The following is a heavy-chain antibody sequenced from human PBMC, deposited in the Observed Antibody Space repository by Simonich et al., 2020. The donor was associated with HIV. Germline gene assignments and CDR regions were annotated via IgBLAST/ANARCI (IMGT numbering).Heavy chain of an antibody. Sequence: QVQLQQWGAGLLKPSETLSLTCAVYGGSFSGYYWRWIRQPPGKGLEGIGEIKHRESTNYTPPLKSRVTTSVDTSKNQFSRKLSSVTAADTAVYYCARGGYCSGGSCYPLFSRYGMDVWGQGTTVTVSS. J-gene: IGHJ6*02. D-gene: IGHD2-15*01. CDR3: ARGGYCSGGSCYPLFSRYGMDV. V-gene: IGHV4-34*01. CDR2: IKHREST. CDR1: GGSFSGYY.